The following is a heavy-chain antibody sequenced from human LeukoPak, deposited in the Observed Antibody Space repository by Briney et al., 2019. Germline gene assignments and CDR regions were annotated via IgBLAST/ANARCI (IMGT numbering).Heavy chain of an antibody. D-gene: IGHD5-24*01. Sequence: SETLSLTCTVSGGSISSYYWSWIRQPPGKGLEWIGYIYHSGSTYYNPPLKSRVTISVDRSKNQFSLKLSSVTTADTAVYYCARDARRDGLDYWGQGTLVTVSS. CDR1: GGSISSYY. V-gene: IGHV4-59*12. CDR2: IYHSGST. CDR3: ARDARRDGLDY. J-gene: IGHJ4*02.